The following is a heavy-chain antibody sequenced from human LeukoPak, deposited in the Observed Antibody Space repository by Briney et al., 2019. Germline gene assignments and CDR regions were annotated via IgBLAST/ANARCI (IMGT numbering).Heavy chain of an antibody. CDR1: GGSISSYY. V-gene: IGHV4-59*08. CDR3: ARGYSYGHNYFDY. CDR2: IYYSGST. D-gene: IGHD5-18*01. J-gene: IGHJ4*02. Sequence: SETLSLTCTVSGGSISSYYWSWIRQPPGKGLEWIGYIYYSGSTNYNPSLKSRVTISVDTSKNQFSLKLSSVTAADTAVYCCARGYSYGHNYFDYWGQGTLVTVSS.